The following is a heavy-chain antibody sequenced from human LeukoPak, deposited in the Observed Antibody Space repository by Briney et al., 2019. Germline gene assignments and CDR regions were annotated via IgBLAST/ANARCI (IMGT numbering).Heavy chain of an antibody. CDR3: ARQGPYYYDSSGYYRRRDAFDI. Sequence: PSETLSLTCTVSGGSISSYYWSWIRQPPGKGLEWIGYIYYSGSTNYNPSLKSRVTISVDTSKNQFSLKLSSVTAADTAVYYCARQGPYYYDSSGYYRRRDAFDIWGQGTMVTVSS. D-gene: IGHD3-22*01. J-gene: IGHJ3*02. CDR1: GGSISSYY. V-gene: IGHV4-59*08. CDR2: IYYSGST.